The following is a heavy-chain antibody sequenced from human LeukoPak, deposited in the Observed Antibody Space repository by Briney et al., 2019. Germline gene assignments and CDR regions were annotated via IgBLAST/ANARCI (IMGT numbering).Heavy chain of an antibody. J-gene: IGHJ4*02. CDR2: IYYSGST. CDR3: AKRDSSGYYYLY. D-gene: IGHD3-22*01. CDR1: CGSISSSSYY. V-gene: IGHV4-39*01. Sequence: SETLSLTCPVPCGSISSSSYYWGWVPLPPRKGLEWIGKIYYSGSTYYNPSLKKPITISVNTSKKQFFLKLNSFNAAAPAGDFCAKRDSSGYYYLYWGQGTLVTVSS.